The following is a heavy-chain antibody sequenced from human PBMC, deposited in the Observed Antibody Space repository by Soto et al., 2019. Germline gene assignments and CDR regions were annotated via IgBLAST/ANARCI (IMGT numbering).Heavy chain of an antibody. D-gene: IGHD3-9*01. Sequence: SVKVSCKASGDTFSTYTITWVRQAPGQGLEWMGGIIPRSGTSNYAQKFQGRVTITADESTSTAYMELSSLRSEDTAVYYCARDYVLRYFDWSFYYYYGMDVWGQGTTVTVSS. CDR3: ARDYVLRYFDWSFYYYYGMDV. CDR2: IIPRSGTS. V-gene: IGHV1-69*13. CDR1: GDTFSTYT. J-gene: IGHJ6*02.